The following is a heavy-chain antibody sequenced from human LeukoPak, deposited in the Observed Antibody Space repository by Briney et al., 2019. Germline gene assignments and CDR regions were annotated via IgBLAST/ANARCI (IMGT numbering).Heavy chain of an antibody. CDR1: GGSFSDYY. Sequence: SETLSLTCAVYGGSFSDYYWSWIRQSPGKGLEWIGEINHSGSTYYNPSLKSRVTISVDTSKNQFSLKLSSVTAADTAVYYCARGEFGYSYGYSLDYWGQGTLVTVSS. CDR2: INHSGST. D-gene: IGHD5-18*01. V-gene: IGHV4-34*01. CDR3: ARGEFGYSYGYSLDY. J-gene: IGHJ4*02.